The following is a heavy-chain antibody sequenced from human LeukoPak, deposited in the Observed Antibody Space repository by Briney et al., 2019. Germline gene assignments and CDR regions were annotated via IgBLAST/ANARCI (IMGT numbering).Heavy chain of an antibody. D-gene: IGHD3-3*01. J-gene: IGHJ4*02. V-gene: IGHV3-30*18. Sequence: GGSLRLSCVGSGFSFISVWLNWVRQAPGKGLEWVAVISYDGSNKYYADSVKGRFTISRDNSKNTLYLQMNSLRAEDTAVYYCAKANDFWSGYEFDYWGQGTLVTVSS. CDR2: ISYDGSNK. CDR1: GFSFISVW. CDR3: AKANDFWSGYEFDY.